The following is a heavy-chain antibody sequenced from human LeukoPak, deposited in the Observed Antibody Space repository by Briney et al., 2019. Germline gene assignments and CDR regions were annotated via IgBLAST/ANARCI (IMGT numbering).Heavy chain of an antibody. CDR2: ISGSGGST. J-gene: IGHJ4*02. CDR3: AKFIYGDYGGCFDY. D-gene: IGHD4-17*01. V-gene: IGHV3-23*01. Sequence: GGSLRLSCAASGFTFSSYSMNWVRQAPGKGLEWVSAISGSGGSTYYADSVKGRFTISRDNSKNTLYLQMNSLRAEDTAVYYCAKFIYGDYGGCFDYWGQGTLVTVSS. CDR1: GFTFSSYS.